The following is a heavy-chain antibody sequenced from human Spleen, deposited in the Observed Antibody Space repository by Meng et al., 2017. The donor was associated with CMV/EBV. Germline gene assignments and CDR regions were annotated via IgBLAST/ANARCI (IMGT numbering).Heavy chain of an antibody. Sequence: GGSLRLSCAASGFSVSKRVMTWVRQAPGKGLEWVSVIYTGGSAYYADSVKGRFTISRDNSKNTLYLQMNSLRAEDTAVYYCARRTPPPIAAVGSYGMGVWGQGTTVTVSS. CDR3: ARRTPPPIAAVGSYGMGV. J-gene: IGHJ6*02. D-gene: IGHD6-13*01. CDR2: IYTGGSA. CDR1: GFSVSKRV. V-gene: IGHV3-53*05.